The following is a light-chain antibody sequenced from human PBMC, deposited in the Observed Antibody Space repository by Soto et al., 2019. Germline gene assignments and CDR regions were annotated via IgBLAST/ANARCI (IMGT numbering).Light chain of an antibody. CDR2: AAS. CDR1: QSIRNY. Sequence: DIQMTQSPSSLSSSVGDRFTITCRASQSIRNYLNWYQQKPGKAPKLLISAASSLQSGVPSRFSGSGSGTDFTLTISSLQPEDFATYYCQQSFNTLWTVGQGTKVDI. J-gene: IGKJ1*01. CDR3: QQSFNTLWT. V-gene: IGKV1-39*01.